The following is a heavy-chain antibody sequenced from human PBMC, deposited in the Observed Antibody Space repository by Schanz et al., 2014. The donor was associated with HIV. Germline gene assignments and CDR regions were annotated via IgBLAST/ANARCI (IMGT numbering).Heavy chain of an antibody. Sequence: EIQLLESGGGLVQPGGSLRLSCAASGFSFSSYVMSWIRQAPGMGLEWVSYISSSSNTINYADSVKGRFTTSRNNSKNTLYLEMNSLRAADTALYYCARAPSDFWMAYFDHWGQGTLVTVSS. D-gene: IGHD3-3*01. V-gene: IGHV3-48*01. J-gene: IGHJ4*02. CDR2: ISSSSNTI. CDR1: GFSFSSYV. CDR3: ARAPSDFWMAYFDH.